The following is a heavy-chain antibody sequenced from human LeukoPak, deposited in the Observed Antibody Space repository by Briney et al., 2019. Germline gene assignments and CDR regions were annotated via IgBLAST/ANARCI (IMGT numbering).Heavy chain of an antibody. CDR1: GGSISSYY. J-gene: IGHJ4*02. V-gene: IGHV4-4*07. CDR2: IYTSGST. D-gene: IGHD6-25*01. CDR3: ARDPGDSSGPGSSHFDY. Sequence: SETLSLTCTVSGGSISSYYWSWIRQPAGKGLEWIGRIYTSGSTNYDPSLKSRVTMSVDTSKNQFSLKLSSVTAADTAVYYCARDPGDSSGPGSSHFDYWGQGTLVTVSS.